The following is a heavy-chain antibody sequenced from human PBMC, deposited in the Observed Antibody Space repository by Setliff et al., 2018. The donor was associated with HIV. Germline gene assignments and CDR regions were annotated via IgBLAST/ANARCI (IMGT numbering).Heavy chain of an antibody. CDR3: VGDGISIKWHRL. CDR2: IFYSGRT. V-gene: IGHV4-39*07. CDR1: GGSIDSTDYY. D-gene: IGHD3-3*02. Sequence: SETLSLTCTVSGGSIDSTDYYWGWIRQPPGKGLEWIGSIFYSGRTTYNPSLRSRVTISVDTSKNQFSLSLTSVTAADTAIYYCVGDGISIKWHRLWGKGSTVTVSS. J-gene: IGHJ6*04.